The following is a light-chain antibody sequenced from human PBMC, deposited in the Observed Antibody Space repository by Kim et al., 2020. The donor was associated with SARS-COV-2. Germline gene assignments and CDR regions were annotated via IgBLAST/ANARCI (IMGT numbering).Light chain of an antibody. CDR1: QSVSRNY. Sequence: SQGERGTLSCRASQSVSRNYLAWYQQKPGQAPRLLIYGASSRATGIPDRFSGSGSGTDFTLTISGLEPEDFAVYYCQQYDSSPYTFGQGTKVEIK. J-gene: IGKJ2*01. V-gene: IGKV3-20*01. CDR3: QQYDSSPYT. CDR2: GAS.